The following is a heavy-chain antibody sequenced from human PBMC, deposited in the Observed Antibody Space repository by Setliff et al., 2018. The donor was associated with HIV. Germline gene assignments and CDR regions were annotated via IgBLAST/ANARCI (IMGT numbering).Heavy chain of an antibody. V-gene: IGHV4-30-4*08. CDR1: GGSISSGDYY. Sequence: PSETLSLTCTVSGGSISSGDYYWSWIRQPPGKGLEWIGNIYDSESTYYNPSLKSRVTISVDTSKNHFSLKLNSVTAADTAVYYCARVFVDTAVLRVLEYYFDSWGRGTLVTVSS. J-gene: IGHJ4*02. D-gene: IGHD5-18*01. CDR2: IYDSEST. CDR3: ARVFVDTAVLRVLEYYFDS.